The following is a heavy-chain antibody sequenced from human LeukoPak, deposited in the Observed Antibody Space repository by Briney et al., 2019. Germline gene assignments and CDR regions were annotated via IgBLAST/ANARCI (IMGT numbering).Heavy chain of an antibody. CDR1: GGSIINSY. CDR3: ARAPRGPYFFDY. Sequence: SETLSLTCTVSGGSIINSYWSWIRQPPGKGLEWIGSIYYSGSTYYNPSLKSRVTISVDTSKNQFSLKLSSVTAADTAVYYCARAPRGPYFFDYWGQGTLVTVSS. J-gene: IGHJ4*02. V-gene: IGHV4-59*01. CDR2: IYYSGST.